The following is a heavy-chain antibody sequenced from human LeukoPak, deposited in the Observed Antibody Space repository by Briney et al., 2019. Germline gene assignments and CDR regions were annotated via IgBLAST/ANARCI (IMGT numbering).Heavy chain of an antibody. V-gene: IGHV4-59*01. CDR3: ARDRYGGNSPFDY. J-gene: IGHJ4*02. CDR1: GSSISSYY. CDR2: IYYSGST. D-gene: IGHD4-23*01. Sequence: PSETLSLTCTVSGSSISSYYWSWIRQPPGKGLEWIGYIYYSGSTNYNPSLKSRVTISVDTSKNQFSLKLSSVTAADTAVYYCARDRYGGNSPFDYWGQGTLVTVSS.